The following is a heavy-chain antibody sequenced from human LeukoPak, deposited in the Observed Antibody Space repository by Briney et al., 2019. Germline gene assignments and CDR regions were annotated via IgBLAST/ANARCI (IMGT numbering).Heavy chain of an antibody. J-gene: IGHJ4*02. Sequence: GGSLRLSCAASGFTFSSYGMHWVRQAPGKGLEWVAVISYDGSNKYYADSVKGRFTISRDNSKNTLYLQMNSLRAEDTAVYYCAKDLGPWQWLVPDWGQGTLVTVSS. CDR3: AKDLGPWQWLVPD. CDR1: GFTFSSYG. D-gene: IGHD6-19*01. V-gene: IGHV3-30*18. CDR2: ISYDGSNK.